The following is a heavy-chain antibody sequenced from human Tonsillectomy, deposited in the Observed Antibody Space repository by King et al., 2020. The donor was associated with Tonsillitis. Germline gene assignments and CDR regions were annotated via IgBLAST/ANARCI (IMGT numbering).Heavy chain of an antibody. V-gene: IGHV1-18*04. CDR1: GYTFTSYG. Sequence: QLVQSGAEVKKPGASVKVYCKASGYTFTSYGISWVRRAPGQGHEWLGWSRAYNGNTKYAQKLQGRVNMTTDTSSNTAYMEMWSLRSDDTAVYYSARDIPQAQQLPLFYYYAIYPLGQGTTVTVSS. CDR3: ARDIPQAQQLPLFYYYAIYP. J-gene: IGHJ6*02. D-gene: IGHD6-13*01. CDR2: SRAYNGNT.